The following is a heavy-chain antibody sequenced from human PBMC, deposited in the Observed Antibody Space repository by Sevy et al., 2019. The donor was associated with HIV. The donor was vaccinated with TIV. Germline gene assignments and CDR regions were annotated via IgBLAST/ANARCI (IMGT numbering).Heavy chain of an antibody. CDR3: ARPGNYYDSSGFLY. D-gene: IGHD3-22*01. V-gene: IGHV3-21*06. CDR1: GFIFSYYD. Sequence: GGSLRLSCVVSGFIFSYYDMNWVRQAPGKGLEWVSSISSRSSYINYTDSVKGRFTVSRDNDKNLLYLQMNRLRAEDTAFYYCARPGNYYDSSGFLYWGQGTLVTVSS. J-gene: IGHJ4*02. CDR2: ISSRSSYI.